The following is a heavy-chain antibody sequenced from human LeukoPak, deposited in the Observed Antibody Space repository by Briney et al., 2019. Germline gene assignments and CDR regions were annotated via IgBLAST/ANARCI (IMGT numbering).Heavy chain of an antibody. J-gene: IGHJ4*02. V-gene: IGHV3-21*01. CDR1: GFTFSSST. D-gene: IGHD2-15*01. Sequence: GGSLRLSCAASGFTFSSSTMNWVRQAPGKGLEWVSSISTSSSYIYYADSVEGRFTISRDDAKNSLYLQMNSLRAEDTAVYFCARDPDPVAPHWGQGTLVTVSS. CDR2: ISTSSSYI. CDR3: ARDPDPVAPH.